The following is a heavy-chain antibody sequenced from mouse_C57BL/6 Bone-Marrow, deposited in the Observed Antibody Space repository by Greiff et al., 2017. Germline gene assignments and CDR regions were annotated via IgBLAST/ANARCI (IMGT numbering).Heavy chain of an antibody. CDR3: AGGSSYWYFDV. J-gene: IGHJ1*03. Sequence: VKLVESGPGLVAPSQSLSITCTVSGFSLTSYAISWVRQPPGKGLEWLGVIWTGGGTNYNSAPKPRLSISKDNSKSQVFLKMNSLQTDDTARDNCAGGSSYWYFDVWGTGTTVTVSS. D-gene: IGHD1-1*01. CDR2: IWTGGGT. V-gene: IGHV2-9-1*01. CDR1: GFSLTSYA.